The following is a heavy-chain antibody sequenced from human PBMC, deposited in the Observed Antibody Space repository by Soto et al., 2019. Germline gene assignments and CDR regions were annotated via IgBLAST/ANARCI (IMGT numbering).Heavy chain of an antibody. Sequence: ASVKVSCKASGYTFTSYGISWVRQAPGQGLEWMGWISAYNGNTNYVQKLQGRVTMTTDTSTSTAYMELRSLRSEDTAIYYCATSFGSGSRAFDYWGQGALVTVSS. J-gene: IGHJ4*02. CDR3: ATSFGSGSRAFDY. CDR2: ISAYNGNT. D-gene: IGHD3-10*01. CDR1: GYTFTSYG. V-gene: IGHV1-18*01.